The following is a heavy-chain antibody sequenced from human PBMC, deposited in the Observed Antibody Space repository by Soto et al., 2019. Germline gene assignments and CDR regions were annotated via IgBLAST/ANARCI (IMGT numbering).Heavy chain of an antibody. J-gene: IGHJ6*02. Sequence: QLQLQESGPGLVKPSETLSLTCTVSGGSISSSSYYWGWIRQPPGKGLEWIGSIYYSGSTYYNPSLKSRVTISVDTSKNQFSLKLSSVTAADTAVYYCARVRFLEWSLQDYYYYGMDVWGQGTTVTVSS. D-gene: IGHD3-3*01. CDR1: GGSISSSSYY. CDR2: IYYSGST. V-gene: IGHV4-39*01. CDR3: ARVRFLEWSLQDYYYYGMDV.